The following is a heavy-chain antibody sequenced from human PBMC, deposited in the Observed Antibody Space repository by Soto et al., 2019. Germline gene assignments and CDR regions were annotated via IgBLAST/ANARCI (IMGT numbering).Heavy chain of an antibody. CDR1: GGSLSGYY. D-gene: IGHD6-13*01. CDR2: INHSGST. J-gene: IGHJ6*02. Sequence: PSETLSLTCAVYGGSLSGYYWSWIRQPPGKGLEWIGEINHSGSTNYNPSLKSRVTISVDTSKNQCSLKLSSVTAADTAVYYCARVGGIRYSSSWGSLYYYGMDVWGQGTTVTVSS. V-gene: IGHV4-34*01. CDR3: ARVGGIRYSSSWGSLYYYGMDV.